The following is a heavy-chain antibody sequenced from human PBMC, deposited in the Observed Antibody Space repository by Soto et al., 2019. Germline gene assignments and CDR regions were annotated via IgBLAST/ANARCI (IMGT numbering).Heavy chain of an antibody. V-gene: IGHV1-3*01. Sequence: ASVKVSCKASGYTFTSYAMHWVRHAPGQRLEWMGWINAGNGNTKYSQKFQGRVTITRDTSASTAYMELSSLRSEDTAVYYCARGEGYNWNYYYYYGMDVWGQGTTVTVSS. D-gene: IGHD1-20*01. CDR2: INAGNGNT. CDR1: GYTFTSYA. CDR3: ARGEGYNWNYYYYYGMDV. J-gene: IGHJ6*02.